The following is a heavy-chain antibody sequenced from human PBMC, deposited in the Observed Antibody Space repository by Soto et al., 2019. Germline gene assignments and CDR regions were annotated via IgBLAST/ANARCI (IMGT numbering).Heavy chain of an antibody. CDR3: ARELIHLWSIEYYYYGMDV. V-gene: IGHV3-74*01. CDR2: INSDGIST. Sequence: PGGSLRLSCAVSGLTFNSYWMHWVRQAPGKGLVWVSHINSDGISTSYADSVKGRFTISRDNAKNTLYLQMNSLEPEDTAIYYSARELIHLWSIEYYYYGMDVWGKGTTVTVSS. D-gene: IGHD5-18*01. CDR1: GLTFNSYW. J-gene: IGHJ6*04.